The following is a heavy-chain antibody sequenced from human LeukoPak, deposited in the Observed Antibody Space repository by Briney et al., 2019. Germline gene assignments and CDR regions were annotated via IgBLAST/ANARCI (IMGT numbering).Heavy chain of an antibody. J-gene: IGHJ4*02. D-gene: IGHD3-16*02. CDR1: GYTFTSYY. CDR2: INPISGAT. V-gene: IGHV1-46*01. Sequence: ASVKVSCKASGYTFTSYYMQWVRQAPGHGLEWMGIINPISGATGYAQKFQGRVTMTRDTSTSTVYMELSSLRSEDTAMYYCARLPYRDGVAQDYWGQGTLVTVSP. CDR3: ARLPYRDGVAQDY.